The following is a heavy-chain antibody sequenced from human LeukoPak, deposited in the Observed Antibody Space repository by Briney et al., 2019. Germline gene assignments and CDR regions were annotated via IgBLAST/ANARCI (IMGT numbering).Heavy chain of an antibody. CDR2: IKQDGSDK. Sequence: PGGSLRFSCAASGFTFTKYWMTWVRQAPGKGLEWVGNIKQDGSDKNYMDSVKGRFTISRDNTKNSVYLQMSSLRAEDTAVYYCAREVWGPEYWGQGTLVTVSS. J-gene: IGHJ4*02. CDR1: GFTFTKYW. D-gene: IGHD1-14*01. V-gene: IGHV3-7*01. CDR3: AREVWGPEY.